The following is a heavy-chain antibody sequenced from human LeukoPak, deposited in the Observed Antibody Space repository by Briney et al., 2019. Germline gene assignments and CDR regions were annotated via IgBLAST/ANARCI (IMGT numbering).Heavy chain of an antibody. J-gene: IGHJ4*02. CDR3: AKGKNTGSYLSHVDY. CDR1: GFTFDDYT. V-gene: IGHV3-43*01. D-gene: IGHD3-10*01. CDR2: ITWDGGST. Sequence: GGSLRLSRAASGFTFDDYTMHWVRQAPGKGLEWVSLITWDGGSTYYADSVKGRFTISRDNSKNSLYLQMNSLRTEDTALYYCAKGKNTGSYLSHVDYWGQGTLVTVSS.